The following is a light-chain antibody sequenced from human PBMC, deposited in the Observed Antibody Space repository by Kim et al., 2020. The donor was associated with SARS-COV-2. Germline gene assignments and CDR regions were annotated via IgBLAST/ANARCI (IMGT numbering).Light chain of an antibody. Sequence: SVSRGESAPLSCRACESFTRTCLAWYQQRPGQAPRLLLYVASTRASGGPDRFSGSGSGTDFPLNLSRLEPEDSAVYFCQQYGSFPSFGQGPKLEI. J-gene: IGKJ2*01. CDR3: QQYGSFPS. CDR2: VAS. CDR1: ESFTRTC. V-gene: IGKV3-20*01.